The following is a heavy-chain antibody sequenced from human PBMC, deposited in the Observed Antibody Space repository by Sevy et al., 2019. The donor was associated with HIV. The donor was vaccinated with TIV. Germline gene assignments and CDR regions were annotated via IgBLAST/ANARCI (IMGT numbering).Heavy chain of an antibody. CDR2: ISWNSDKI. D-gene: IGHD5-18*01. V-gene: IGHV3-9*01. CDR3: AKAGVDTAMVQWPYMDV. J-gene: IGHJ6*03. Sequence: GGSLRLSCAASGFSFDDYVMHWVRQAPGKGLEWVSSISWNSDKISCADSVKGRFTTSRDNAKSSLYLQLNSLRVEDTALYYCAKAGVDTAMVQWPYMDVWGKGTTVTVSS. CDR1: GFSFDDYV.